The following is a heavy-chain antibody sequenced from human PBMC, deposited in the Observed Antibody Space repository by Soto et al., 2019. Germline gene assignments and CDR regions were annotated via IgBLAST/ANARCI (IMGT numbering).Heavy chain of an antibody. CDR1: GFTFSSYA. Sequence: QVQLVESGGGVVQPGRSLRLSCAASGFTFSSYAMHWVRQAPGKGLEWVAVISYDGSNKYYADSVKGRFTISRDNSKNTLYLQMNSLRAEDTAVYYCARDPGTTQRYFDYWGHGTLVTVSS. CDR2: ISYDGSNK. D-gene: IGHD3-10*01. V-gene: IGHV3-30-3*01. J-gene: IGHJ4*01. CDR3: ARDPGTTQRYFDY.